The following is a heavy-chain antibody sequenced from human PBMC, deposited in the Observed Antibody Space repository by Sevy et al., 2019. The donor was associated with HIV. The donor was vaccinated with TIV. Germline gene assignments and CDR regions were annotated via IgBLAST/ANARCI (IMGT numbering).Heavy chain of an antibody. CDR3: ASAQLGLDY. Sequence: SETLSLTCAVSGYSISSGYYWGWIRQPPGKGLEWIGSIYHSGSTYYNPSLQSRVTISVDTSKNQFSLKLSSVTAADTAVYYCASAQLGLDYWGQGTLVTVSS. V-gene: IGHV4-38-2*01. CDR2: IYHSGST. CDR1: GYSISSGYY. D-gene: IGHD6-6*01. J-gene: IGHJ4*02.